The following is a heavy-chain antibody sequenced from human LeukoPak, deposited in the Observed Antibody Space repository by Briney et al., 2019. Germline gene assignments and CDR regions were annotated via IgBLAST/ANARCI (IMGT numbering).Heavy chain of an antibody. D-gene: IGHD6-19*01. Sequence: GGSLRLSCAGSGFTFSSYSMSWVRQAPGKGLEWVSAISGSGGRTYYADSVKGRFTISRDNSKNTLYLQMNSLRAEDTAVYYCAKGIILEYSSSDYWGQGTLVTVSS. CDR1: GFTFSSYS. CDR2: ISGSGGRT. J-gene: IGHJ4*02. CDR3: AKGIILEYSSSDY. V-gene: IGHV3-23*01.